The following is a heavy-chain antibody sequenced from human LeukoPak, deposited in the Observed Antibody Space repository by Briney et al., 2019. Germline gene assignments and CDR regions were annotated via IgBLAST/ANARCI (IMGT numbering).Heavy chain of an antibody. J-gene: IGHJ3*02. V-gene: IGHV4-61*01. CDR3: VRGTATYYYDSRGYYRQIEVFDI. CDR2: VYYSGRT. CDR1: GDSVRSDSHY. D-gene: IGHD3-22*01. Sequence: PSETLSLTCSVSGDSVRSDSHYWSWIRQPPGKGLEWIGNVYYSGRTAYNPSLKSRVTISVDISKNQFSLQLNSVTAADTAVYYCVRGTATYYYDSRGYYRQIEVFDIWGQGTPVIVSS.